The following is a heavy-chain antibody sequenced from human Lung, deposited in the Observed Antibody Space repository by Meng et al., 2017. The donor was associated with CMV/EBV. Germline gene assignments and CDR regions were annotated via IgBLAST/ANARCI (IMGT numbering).Heavy chain of an antibody. CDR2: INQHGTTK. Sequence: GGSLRLXCEASGFHFSGYWLSWVRQAPGKGLEWVANINQHGTTKYYADSLKGRFTISRDNTKNSLFLQIKSLRAEDTALYYCARELSSADYYFDYWGQGAPVTLSS. CDR3: ARELSSADYYFDY. D-gene: IGHD2-2*01. V-gene: IGHV3-7*01. J-gene: IGHJ4*02. CDR1: GFHFSGYW.